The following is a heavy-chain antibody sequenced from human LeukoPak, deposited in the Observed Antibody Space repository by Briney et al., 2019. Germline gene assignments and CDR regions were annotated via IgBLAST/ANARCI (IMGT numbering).Heavy chain of an antibody. CDR3: ARDRYSGYRRRGSFDY. J-gene: IGHJ4*02. V-gene: IGHV3-21*01. D-gene: IGHD5-12*01. CDR2: ISSSSSYI. CDR1: GFTFSSYS. Sequence: GGSLRLSCAASGFTFSSYSMNWVRQAPGKGLEWVSSISSSSSYIYYADSVKGRFTISRDNAKNSLYLQMNSLRAEDTAVYYCARDRYSGYRRRGSFDYWGQGTLVTVSS.